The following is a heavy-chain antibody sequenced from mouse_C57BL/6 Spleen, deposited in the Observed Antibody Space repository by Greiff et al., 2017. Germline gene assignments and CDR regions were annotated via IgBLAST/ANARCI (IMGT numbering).Heavy chain of an antibody. CDR2: IYPGDGDT. CDR3: ARDDGGFDY. J-gene: IGHJ2*01. CDR1: GYAFSSSR. Sequence: QVQLQQSGPELVKPGASVKISCKASGYAFSSSRMNWVKQRPGKGLEWIGRIYPGDGDTTYNGKFKGKATLTADKSSSTAYMQLSSLTSEYSAVYFCARDDGGFDYWGQGTTLTVSS. V-gene: IGHV1-82*01. D-gene: IGHD2-12*01.